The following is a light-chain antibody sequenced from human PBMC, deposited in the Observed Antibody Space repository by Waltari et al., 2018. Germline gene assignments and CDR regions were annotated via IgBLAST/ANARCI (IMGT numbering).Light chain of an antibody. V-gene: IGKV4-1*01. CDR1: QSVLFRSNNKNY. J-gene: IGKJ1*01. CDR3: QQFLNTPWT. Sequence: DIVMTQFPDSLAVSLGERATINCKSSQSVLFRSNNKNYFSWYQQKPGQPPNLLIYWASTRESGVPDRFNGSGSGTDFTLTISSLQAEDGAVYYCQQFLNTPWTFGQGTKVEIK. CDR2: WAS.